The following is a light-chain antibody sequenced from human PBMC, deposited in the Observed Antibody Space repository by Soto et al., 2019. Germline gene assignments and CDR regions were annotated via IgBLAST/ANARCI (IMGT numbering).Light chain of an antibody. CDR1: QGINNY. CDR3: QQLNSYPIT. J-gene: IGKJ3*01. V-gene: IGKV1-9*01. CDR2: AAS. Sequence: DIQLTQSPFFLSASVGDRVTITCRASQGINNYLGWYQQKPGKAPKLLIYAASTLQSGVPSRFSGSGSGTEFTLTISSLQPEDFATYYCQQLNSYPITFGPGNKVDI.